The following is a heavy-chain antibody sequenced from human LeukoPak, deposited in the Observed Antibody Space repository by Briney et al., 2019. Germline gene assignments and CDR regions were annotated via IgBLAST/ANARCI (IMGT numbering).Heavy chain of an antibody. CDR1: GFTFSSYA. V-gene: IGHV3-23*01. Sequence: GGSLKLSCAASGFTFSSYAMSWVRQAPGKGLEWVSAISGSGGSTYYADSVKGRFTISRDNAKNTLYLQMNSLRADDTAIYYCTKDPNGDYIGASDPWGQGTLVTVSS. CDR3: TKDPNGDYIGASDP. D-gene: IGHD4-17*01. CDR2: ISGSGGST. J-gene: IGHJ5*02.